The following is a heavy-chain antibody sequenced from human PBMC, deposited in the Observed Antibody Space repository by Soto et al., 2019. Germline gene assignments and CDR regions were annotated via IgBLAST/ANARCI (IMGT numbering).Heavy chain of an antibody. V-gene: IGHV3-11*05. CDR1: GFTFSDYN. CDR2: ISSSSSYT. J-gene: IGHJ6*02. CDR3: VRARFTIGGMDV. D-gene: IGHD3-10*01. Sequence: HVQLVDSGGDLVKPGGSLRLSCAASGFTFSDYNMNWIRQAPGKGLELVSYISSSSSYTTYADSVKGRFTISRDNAKNSLYLQMNSLRVDDTAVYYCVRARFTIGGMDVWGQGTTVTVSS.